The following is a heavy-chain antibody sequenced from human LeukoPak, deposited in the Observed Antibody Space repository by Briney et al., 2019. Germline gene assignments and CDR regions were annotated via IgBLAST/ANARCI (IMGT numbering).Heavy chain of an antibody. V-gene: IGHV1-69*01. D-gene: IGHD6-13*01. Sequence: ASVKVSCKASGGTFSGYAISLVRQAPGQGLEWMGGIIPIFGTANYAQKFQGRVTITADESTSTAYMELSSLRSEDTAVYYCARDIRIAAAVLNWFDPWGPRTLVTVSS. CDR2: IIPIFGTA. J-gene: IGHJ5*02. CDR3: ARDIRIAAAVLNWFDP. CDR1: GGTFSGYA.